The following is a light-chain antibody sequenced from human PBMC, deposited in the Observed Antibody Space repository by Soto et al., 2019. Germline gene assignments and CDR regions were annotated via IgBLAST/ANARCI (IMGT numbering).Light chain of an antibody. CDR2: DVT. J-gene: IGLJ2*01. CDR3: SSYTTFGTLI. CDR1: INDVGAFSY. V-gene: IGLV2-14*03. Sequence: QSALTQPASVSGSPGQSITISCAGTINDVGAFSYVSWYLQHPDKAPKLIIYDVTNRPSGVSDRFSASKSGNTASLTISGLQAEDEADYFCSSYTTFGTLIFGGGTKLTV.